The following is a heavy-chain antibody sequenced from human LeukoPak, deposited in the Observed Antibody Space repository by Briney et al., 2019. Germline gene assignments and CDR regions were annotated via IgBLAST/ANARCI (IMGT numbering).Heavy chain of an antibody. CDR3: ARWDYGDYISYFDY. V-gene: IGHV4-31*03. Sequence: SETLSLTCTVSGGSISSGGYYWSWIRQHPGKGLEWIGYIYYSGSTYYNPSPKSRVTISVDTSKNQFSLKLSSVTAADTAVYYCARWDYGDYISYFDYWGQGTLVTVSS. CDR1: GGSISSGGYY. J-gene: IGHJ4*02. CDR2: IYYSGST. D-gene: IGHD4-17*01.